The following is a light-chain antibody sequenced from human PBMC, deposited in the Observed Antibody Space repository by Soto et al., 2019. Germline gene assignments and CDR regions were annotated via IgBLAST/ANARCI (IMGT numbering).Light chain of an antibody. Sequence: QSVLTPPPSVSAAPGQRVTISCSGSTSNIGNNFVSWYQHLPGTAPKLLIFDNNKRPSGIPDRFSGSKSGTSATLGITGLQTGDEADYYCGTWDTSLSAGVFGTGTKLTVL. CDR3: GTWDTSLSAGV. V-gene: IGLV1-51*01. CDR1: TSNIGNNF. J-gene: IGLJ1*01. CDR2: DNN.